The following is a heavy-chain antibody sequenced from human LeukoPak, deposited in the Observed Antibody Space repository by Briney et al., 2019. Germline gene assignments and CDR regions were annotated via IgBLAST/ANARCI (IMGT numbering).Heavy chain of an antibody. CDR1: GGSFSGYY. V-gene: IGHV4-34*01. CDR3: AREGRYDFWSGYWNY. D-gene: IGHD3-3*01. J-gene: IGHJ4*02. CDR2: INHSGST. Sequence: SETLSLTCAVYGGSFSGYYWSWIRQPPGKGLEWIGEINHSGSTNYNPSLKSRVTISVDTSKNQFSLKLSSVTAADTAVYYCAREGRYDFWSGYWNYWGQGTLVTVSS.